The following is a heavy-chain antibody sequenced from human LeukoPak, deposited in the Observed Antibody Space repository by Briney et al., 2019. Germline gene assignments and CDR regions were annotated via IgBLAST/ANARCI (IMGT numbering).Heavy chain of an antibody. Sequence: PSETLSLTCAVYGGSFTSYYWSWIRQPPGKGLEWIGEISHTGHTNYNPSLKSRVTISVETSKNQLSLILTSVTAADTAVYYCARGPYSSDAGYWGQGTLVTVSS. D-gene: IGHD6-25*01. CDR1: GGSFTSYY. CDR3: ARGPYSSDAGY. J-gene: IGHJ4*02. CDR2: ISHTGHT. V-gene: IGHV4-34*01.